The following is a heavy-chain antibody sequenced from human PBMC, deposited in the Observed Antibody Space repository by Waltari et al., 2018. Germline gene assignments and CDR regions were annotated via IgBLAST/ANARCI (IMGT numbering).Heavy chain of an antibody. J-gene: IGHJ4*02. CDR1: GFTFSSYS. CDR2: ISSSSSYI. V-gene: IGHV3-21*01. Sequence: VQLVQSGAEVKKPGSSVKVSCKASGFTFSSYSMNWVRQAPGKGLEWVSSISSSSSYIYYADSVKGRFTISRDNAKNSLYLQMNSLRAEDTAVYYCARDYCSGGSCHRGDYWGQGTLVTVSS. CDR3: ARDYCSGGSCHRGDY. D-gene: IGHD2-15*01.